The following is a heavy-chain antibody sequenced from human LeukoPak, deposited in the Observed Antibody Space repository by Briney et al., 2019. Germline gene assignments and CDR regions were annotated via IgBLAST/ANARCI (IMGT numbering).Heavy chain of an antibody. CDR3: ARVLQNYYYLDV. Sequence: SETLSLTCTVSGGSICSHYWSWVRQPPGKGLEWIGNIYDSESTHYKSSLKSRVTISVDTSKNQFSLRLSSVTAADTAVYYCARVLQNYYYLDVWGKGTTVTVSS. CDR2: IYDSEST. V-gene: IGHV4-59*11. J-gene: IGHJ6*03. D-gene: IGHD3-3*01. CDR1: GGSICSHY.